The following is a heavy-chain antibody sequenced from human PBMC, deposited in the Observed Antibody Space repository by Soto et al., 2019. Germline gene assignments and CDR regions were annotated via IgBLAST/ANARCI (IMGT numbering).Heavy chain of an antibody. CDR1: GVSISSRNW. D-gene: IGHD2-21*01. J-gene: IGHJ5*02. CDR2: IHPSGNT. V-gene: IGHV4-4*02. Sequence: QVQLQESGPGLVKPSGTLSLTCAVSGVSISSRNWWSWVRQPPGKGLEWIGEIHPSGNTNSNPSLASRVTISVDESKNQFPLKLTSVTAADTAVYYCSKVDAEYFVSRGDRWFDPWGQGTLVTVSS. CDR3: SKVDAEYFVSRGDRWFDP.